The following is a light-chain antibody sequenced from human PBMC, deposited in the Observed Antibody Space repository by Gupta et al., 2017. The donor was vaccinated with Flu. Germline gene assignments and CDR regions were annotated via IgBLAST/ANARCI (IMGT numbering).Light chain of an antibody. CDR2: RNN. J-gene: IGLJ3*02. CDR1: SSNIGSNY. CDR3: AAWDDSLSGPRV. Sequence: ISCSGSSSNIGSNYVYWYQQLPGTAPKLLIYRNNQRPSGGPDRFSGSKSGTSASLAISGLRSEDEADYYCAAWDDSLSGPRVFGGGTKLTVL. V-gene: IGLV1-47*01.